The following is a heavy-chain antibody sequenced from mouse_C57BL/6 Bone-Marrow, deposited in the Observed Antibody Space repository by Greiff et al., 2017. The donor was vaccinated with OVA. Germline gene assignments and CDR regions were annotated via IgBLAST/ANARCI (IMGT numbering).Heavy chain of an antibody. Sequence: QVQLQQPGAELVKPGASVKMSCKASGYTFTSYWITWVKQRPGQGLEWIGDIYPGSGSTNYNEKFKSTATLTVDTSSSTAYMQLSSLTAEDSAVYYCAREGSLYWYFDVWGTGTTVTVSS. CDR3: AREGSLYWYFDV. J-gene: IGHJ1*03. V-gene: IGHV1-55*01. CDR1: GYTFTSYW. D-gene: IGHD1-1*02. CDR2: IYPGSGST.